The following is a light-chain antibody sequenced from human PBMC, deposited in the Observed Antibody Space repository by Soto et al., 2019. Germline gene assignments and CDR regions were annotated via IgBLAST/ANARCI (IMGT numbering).Light chain of an antibody. CDR1: PSVSSY. V-gene: IGKV3-11*01. J-gene: IGKJ2*01. Sequence: EIVLTQSPATLSLSPGERATLSCRASPSVSSYLAWYQQKPGQAPRLLIYDASNRATGIPARFSGSGSGTDFTLTISSLESEDFAVYYCQQRSNWAYTFGQGTKLEIK. CDR2: DAS. CDR3: QQRSNWAYT.